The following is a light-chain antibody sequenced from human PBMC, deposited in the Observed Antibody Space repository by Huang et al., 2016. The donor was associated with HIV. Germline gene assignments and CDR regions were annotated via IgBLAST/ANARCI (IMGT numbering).Light chain of an antibody. Sequence: QLTQSPSSPSASVGDRVTITCRASQGINNTLAWYQQKPGKAPKLLIYDASSLQTGAPSRFSGSGSGTDFTLTISSLQPEDCATYYCQQFNHYPLTFGGGTKVEIE. V-gene: IGKV1D-13*01. J-gene: IGKJ4*01. CDR3: QQFNHYPLT. CDR2: DAS. CDR1: QGINNT.